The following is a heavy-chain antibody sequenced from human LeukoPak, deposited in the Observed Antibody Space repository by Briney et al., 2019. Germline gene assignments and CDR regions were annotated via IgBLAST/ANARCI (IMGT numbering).Heavy chain of an antibody. V-gene: IGHV1-2*02. J-gene: IGHJ2*01. CDR2: INPNSGGT. Sequence: GASVKVSCKASGYSLTGYYMHWVRQAPGQGLEWMGWINPNSGGTNYAQKYQGRVTMTRDTSISTAYLDLTRLTSDDTAVYYCAREGRGWYFDLWGRGTLVTVSS. D-gene: IGHD3-10*01. CDR3: AREGRGWYFDL. CDR1: GYSLTGYY.